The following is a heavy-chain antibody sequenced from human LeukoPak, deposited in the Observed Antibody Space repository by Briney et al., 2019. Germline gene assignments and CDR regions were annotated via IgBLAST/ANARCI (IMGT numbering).Heavy chain of an antibody. D-gene: IGHD3-16*02. J-gene: IGHJ6*03. CDR3: ARLSAITFGGVIADYYYYMDV. V-gene: IGHV4-39*07. CDR1: GGSIISDTYY. CDR2: LYYSGST. Sequence: SETLSLTCAVSGGSIISDTYYWGWIRQPPGKGLEWIGSLYYSGSTYYDPSLKSRITMSIDTSKNQFSLKLSSVTAADTAVYYCARLSAITFGGVIADYYYYMDVWGKGTTVTVSS.